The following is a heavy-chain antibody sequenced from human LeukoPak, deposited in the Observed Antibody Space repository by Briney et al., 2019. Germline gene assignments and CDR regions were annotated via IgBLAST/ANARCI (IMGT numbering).Heavy chain of an antibody. J-gene: IGHJ2*01. CDR3: ARVSSSWYQDWYFDL. D-gene: IGHD6-13*01. V-gene: IGHV4-4*07. CDR1: GGSISSYY. Sequence: PSETLSLTCTVSGGSISSYYWSWIRQPAGTGLEWIGRIDTSGNTNYKPSPKSRVTMSVDTSKNQSSLKLNSVTAADTAVYYCARVSSSWYQDWYFDLWGRGTLVTVSS. CDR2: IDTSGNT.